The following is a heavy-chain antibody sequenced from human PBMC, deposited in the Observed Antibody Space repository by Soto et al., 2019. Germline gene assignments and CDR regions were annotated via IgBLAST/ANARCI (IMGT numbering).Heavy chain of an antibody. J-gene: IGHJ4*02. CDR2: ISAYNGNT. V-gene: IGHV1-18*04. D-gene: IGHD6-19*01. Sequence: ASVKVSCKASGYTFTSYGISWVRQAPRQGLEWMGWISAYNGNTNYAQKLQGRVTMTTDTSTSTAYMELRSLRSDDTAVYYCARDYSSGWLYYFDYWGQGTLVTVSS. CDR1: GYTFTSYG. CDR3: ARDYSSGWLYYFDY.